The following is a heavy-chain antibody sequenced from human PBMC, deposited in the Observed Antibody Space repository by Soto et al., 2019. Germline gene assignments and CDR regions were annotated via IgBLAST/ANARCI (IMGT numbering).Heavy chain of an antibody. D-gene: IGHD3-22*01. J-gene: IGHJ4*02. Sequence: ASVKVSCKTSGYSFTSYFIHWVRQAPGQGLEWMGIINPSGGSTDYAQKLQGRVSMTRDRSTSTVHMELSSLRSDDTAMYYCAREYGNYDSSGYYAYWGQGTLVTVSS. V-gene: IGHV1-46*01. CDR3: AREYGNYDSSGYYAY. CDR2: INPSGGST. CDR1: GYSFTSYF.